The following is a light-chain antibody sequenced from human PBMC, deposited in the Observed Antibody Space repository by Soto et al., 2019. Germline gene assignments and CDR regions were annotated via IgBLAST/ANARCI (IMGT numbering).Light chain of an antibody. CDR1: SSDVGGYNY. Sequence: QSVLTQPASVSGSPGQSITISCTGTSSDVGGYNYVSWYQHHPGKAPRLMIYEVSNRPSGVSDRFSGSKSGNTASLTISGLLAEDEADYYCSSYTSISTYVFGTGTQLTVL. J-gene: IGLJ1*01. CDR3: SSYTSISTYV. CDR2: EVS. V-gene: IGLV2-14*01.